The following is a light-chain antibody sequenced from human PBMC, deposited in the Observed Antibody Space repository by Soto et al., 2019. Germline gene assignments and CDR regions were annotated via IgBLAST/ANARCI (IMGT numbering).Light chain of an antibody. V-gene: IGKV3-15*01. Sequence: EIVMTQSPATLFVSPGERATLSCRASQSVSSNLAWYQQKPGQAPRLLIYGASTRATGIPARFSGSGSGTEFTLTISSLQSEDFAVYYCQQYNNWPPHTFGQGTKLEIK. CDR2: GAS. J-gene: IGKJ2*01. CDR1: QSVSSN. CDR3: QQYNNWPPHT.